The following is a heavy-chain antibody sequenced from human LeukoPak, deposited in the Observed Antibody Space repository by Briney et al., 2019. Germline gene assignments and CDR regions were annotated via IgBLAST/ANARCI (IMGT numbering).Heavy chain of an antibody. V-gene: IGHV4-39*07. CDR1: GGSIRSGDHH. D-gene: IGHD6-13*01. Sequence: SETLSLTCSVSGGSIRSGDHHWAWVRQPPGKGLEFIGSLDESGRPYYNRPLKSRVSISGDTSGKQFSLNLTSVTAADTAVYFCASLRAAGTIDYWGQGTLVTVSS. CDR2: LDESGRP. J-gene: IGHJ4*02. CDR3: ASLRAAGTIDY.